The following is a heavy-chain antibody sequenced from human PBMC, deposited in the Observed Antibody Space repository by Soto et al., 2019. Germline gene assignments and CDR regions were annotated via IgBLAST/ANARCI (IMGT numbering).Heavy chain of an antibody. D-gene: IGHD3-22*01. CDR3: ARRGERRIVRV. J-gene: IGHJ4*02. CDR2: INHSGST. CDR1: GGSFTGYY. Sequence: QVQLQQWGAGLLKPSETLSLTCAVYGGSFTGYYWSWIRQPPGKGLEWIGEINHSGSTNYNPSLKSRVTISVDTSKNQFALKLSSVTAADTAVYYCARRGERRIVRVWGQGTLVTVSS. V-gene: IGHV4-34*01.